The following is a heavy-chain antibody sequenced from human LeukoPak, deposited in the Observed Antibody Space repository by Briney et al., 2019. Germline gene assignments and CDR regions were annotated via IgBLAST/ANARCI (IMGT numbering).Heavy chain of an antibody. D-gene: IGHD4-17*01. CDR3: TSRVVTTNDY. CDR2: IQKKTEGETT. CDR1: GFTFNNAW. J-gene: IGHJ4*02. V-gene: IGHV3-15*07. Sequence: GGSLRLSCAASGFTFNNAWMNWVRQAPGKGLEWVGRIQKKTEGETTNYAAFVKGRFIISRDDSKNTLYLQINGLKTEDTAIYYCTSRVVTTNDYWGQGTLVTVSS.